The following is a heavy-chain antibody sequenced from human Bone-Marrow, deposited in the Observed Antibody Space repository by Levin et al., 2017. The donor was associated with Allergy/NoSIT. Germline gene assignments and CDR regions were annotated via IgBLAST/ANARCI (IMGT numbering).Heavy chain of an antibody. Sequence: PGGSLRLSCEASGFMFNKFDMHWVRQGTRKGLEWVSAIGSSGDTYYEDSVKGRFTISRENDRNSLFLQMTTLNTGDTAVYFCARVSHEYSGIDVWGQGTTVTVS. J-gene: IGHJ6*02. CDR2: IGSSGDT. CDR3: ARVSHEYSGIDV. CDR1: GFMFNKFD. V-gene: IGHV3-13*01. D-gene: IGHD2/OR15-2a*01.